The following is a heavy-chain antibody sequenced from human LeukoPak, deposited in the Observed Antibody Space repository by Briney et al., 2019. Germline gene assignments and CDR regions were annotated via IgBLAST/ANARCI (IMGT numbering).Heavy chain of an antibody. CDR3: ARGRGYDYVWGSYRYTPDLDY. D-gene: IGHD3-16*02. J-gene: IGHJ4*02. CDR2: INPNSGGT. V-gene: IGHV1-2*02. CDR1: GYTFTGYY. Sequence: GASVKVSCRASGYTFTGYYMHWVRQAPGQGLEWMGWINPNSGGTNYAQKFQGRVTMTRDTSISTVYMELSRLRSDDTAVYYCARGRGYDYVWGSYRYTPDLDYWGQGTLVTVSS.